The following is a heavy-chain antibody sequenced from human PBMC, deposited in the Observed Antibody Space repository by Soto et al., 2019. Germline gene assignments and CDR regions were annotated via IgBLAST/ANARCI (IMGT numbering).Heavy chain of an antibody. CDR3: ARVNKVGGFSLFYYYYGMGV. J-gene: IGHJ6*02. CDR1: GFTVSSNY. D-gene: IGHD3-10*01. CDR2: IYSGGST. V-gene: IGHV3-66*01. Sequence: GGSLRLSCAASGFTVSSNYMSWVRQAPGKGLEWVSVIYSGGSTYYADSVKGRFTISRDNSKNTLYLQMNSLRAEDTAVYYCARVNKVGGFSLFYYYYGMGVWGQGTTVTVSS.